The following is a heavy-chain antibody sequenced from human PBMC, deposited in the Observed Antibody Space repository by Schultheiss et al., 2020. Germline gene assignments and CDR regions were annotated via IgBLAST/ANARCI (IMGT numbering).Heavy chain of an antibody. D-gene: IGHD3-10*01. CDR3: ARLRGSYFGRVAGMDAFDI. J-gene: IGHJ3*02. V-gene: IGHV4-34*01. Sequence: SETLSLTCAVYGGSFSGYYWSWIRQPPGKGLEWIGEINHSGSTNYNPSLKSRVTISVDTSKNQFSLKLSSVTAADTAVYYCARLRGSYFGRVAGMDAFDIWGQGTMVT. CDR1: GGSFSGYY. CDR2: INHSGST.